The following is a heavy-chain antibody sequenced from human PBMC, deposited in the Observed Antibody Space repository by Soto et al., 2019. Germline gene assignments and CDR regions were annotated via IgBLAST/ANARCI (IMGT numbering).Heavy chain of an antibody. D-gene: IGHD2-2*03. J-gene: IGHJ6*02. CDR2: SYPGDSDS. CDR1: GYSFTSYW. Sequence: PGDSLKISCNGSGYSFTSYWIGWVRQMPGKGLEWMGISYPGDSDSRYSPSFQGQVTISANKSISTAYLQWSSLKASDTAMYYCARFGRGMGVLDIVVVPAAVSYYYYGMDVWGQGTTVTVS. CDR3: ARFGRGMGVLDIVVVPAAVSYYYYGMDV. V-gene: IGHV5-51*01.